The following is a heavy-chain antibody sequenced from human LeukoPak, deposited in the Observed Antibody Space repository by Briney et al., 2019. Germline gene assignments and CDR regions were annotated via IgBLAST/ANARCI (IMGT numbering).Heavy chain of an antibody. D-gene: IGHD1-26*01. CDR1: GFTFSSYA. CDR3: AKDGVYGGSYPYYFDY. CDR2: ISGSGGST. Sequence: GGSLGLSCAASGFTFSSYAMSWVRQAPGKGLEWVSAISGSGGSTYYADSVKGRFTISRDSSKNTLYLQMNSLRAEDTAVYYCAKDGVYGGSYPYYFDYWGQGTLVTVSS. J-gene: IGHJ4*02. V-gene: IGHV3-23*01.